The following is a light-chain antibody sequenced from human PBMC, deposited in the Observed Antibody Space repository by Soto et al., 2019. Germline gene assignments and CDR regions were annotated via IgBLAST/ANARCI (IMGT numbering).Light chain of an antibody. CDR1: QSVSYH. J-gene: IGKJ4*01. V-gene: IGKV3-15*01. Sequence: VVMTQTSATLSVSPGGRVTLSCRASQSVSYHVAWYQQKPGQTPRLVIYDASIRASGIPARFSGSGSGTEFSLTISSLQSEDFAIYYCQQYNSWLTFGGGTKVDIK. CDR3: QQYNSWLT. CDR2: DAS.